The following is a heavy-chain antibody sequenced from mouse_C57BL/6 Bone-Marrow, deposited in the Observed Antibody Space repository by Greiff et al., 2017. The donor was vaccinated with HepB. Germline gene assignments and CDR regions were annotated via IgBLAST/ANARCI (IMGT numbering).Heavy chain of an antibody. Sequence: VKVVESGAELARPGASVKLSCKASGYTFTSYGISWVKQRTGQGLEWIGEVYPRSGNTYYNEKFKGKATLTADKSSSTAYMELRSLTSEDSAVYFCARRPPHYAMDYWGQGTSVTVSS. J-gene: IGHJ4*01. CDR3: ARRPPHYAMDY. CDR1: GYTFTSYG. CDR2: VYPRSGNT. V-gene: IGHV1-81*01.